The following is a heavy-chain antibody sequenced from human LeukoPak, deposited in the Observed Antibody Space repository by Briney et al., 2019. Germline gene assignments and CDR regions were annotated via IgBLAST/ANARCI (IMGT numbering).Heavy chain of an antibody. J-gene: IGHJ1*01. Sequence: ASVKPSCKVSAYAPTELYIHWVRQPDGKGLEWTGGFHPEDSETIYAQKFQGRVTMSEDTSTDTAYMELSSLRSEDTAVYYCATRYSSSWYIFQEWGQGTLVTVSS. V-gene: IGHV1-24*01. CDR3: ATRYSSSWYIFQE. CDR2: FHPEDSET. CDR1: AYAPTELY. D-gene: IGHD6-13*01.